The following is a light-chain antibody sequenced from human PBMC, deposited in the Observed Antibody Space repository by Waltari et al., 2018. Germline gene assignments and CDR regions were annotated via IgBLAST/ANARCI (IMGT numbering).Light chain of an antibody. V-gene: IGKV3D-15*01. Sequence: EIVLTQSPATLSVSPGDRATLPCWASQSIRSTLAWYQQKPGQAPRLLIYDASTRATGIPVRFSGSGSGTYFTLTISSLQAEDVAVYYCQQYYSTPPAFGGGTKVGIK. CDR3: QQYYSTPPA. CDR2: DAS. J-gene: IGKJ4*01. CDR1: QSIRST.